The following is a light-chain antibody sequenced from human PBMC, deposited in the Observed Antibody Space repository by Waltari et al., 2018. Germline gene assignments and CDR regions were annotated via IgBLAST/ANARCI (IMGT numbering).Light chain of an antibody. CDR1: QSIARN. J-gene: IGKJ2*01. CDR3: QQYNNWRT. Sequence: EVLMTQSPPTLPVSPGERATLPCRASQSIARNLAWYQQKPGQAPRRLIYGASTRATDVPDRFSGSGSGTEFTLTISSLQSEDFAVYYCQQYNNWRTFGQGTKLEIK. V-gene: IGKV3-15*01. CDR2: GAS.